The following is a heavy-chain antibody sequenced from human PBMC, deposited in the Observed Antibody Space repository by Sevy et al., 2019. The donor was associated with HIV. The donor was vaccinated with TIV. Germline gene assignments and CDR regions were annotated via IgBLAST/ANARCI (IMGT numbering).Heavy chain of an antibody. CDR2: ISAYNGNT. D-gene: IGHD2-2*01. CDR3: ARDLCSSTSCYLDYYYYYGMDV. Sequence: VSVKVSCKASGYTFTSYGISWVRQAPGQGLEWMGWISAYNGNTNYSQKLQGRVTMTTDTSTSTAYMELRSLRSDDTAVYYCARDLCSSTSCYLDYYYYYGMDVWGQGTTVTVSS. CDR1: GYTFTSYG. J-gene: IGHJ6*02. V-gene: IGHV1-18*01.